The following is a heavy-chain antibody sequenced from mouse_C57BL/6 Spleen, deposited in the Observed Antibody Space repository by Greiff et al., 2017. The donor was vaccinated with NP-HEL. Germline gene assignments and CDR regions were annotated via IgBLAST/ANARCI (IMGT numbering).Heavy chain of an antibody. CDR1: GFTFTDYY. J-gene: IGHJ2*01. CDR3: ARCSPPSYYFDD. V-gene: IGHV7-3*01. CDR2: IRNKANGYTT. Sequence: EVMLVESGGGLVQPGGSLSLSCAASGFTFTDYYMSWVRQPPGKALEWLGFIRNKANGYTTEYSASVKGRFTISSDNSQSILYLQMNALRAEDSATDYCARCSPPSYYFDDWGQGTTLTVSS.